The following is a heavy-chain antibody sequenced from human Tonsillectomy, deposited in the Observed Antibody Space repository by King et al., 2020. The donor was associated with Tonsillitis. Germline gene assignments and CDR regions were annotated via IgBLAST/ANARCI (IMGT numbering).Heavy chain of an antibody. Sequence: EVQLVESGGGLVQPGGSLRLSCAASGFTFSSYAMSWVRQAPGKGLEWVSAINGRGSSTYYADSVKGRFTISRDNSKNTLYLQMNSLRAGDTAVYYCAKVVLVLTTGWFFDYWGQGTLVTVSS. CDR2: INGRGSST. J-gene: IGHJ4*02. CDR3: AKVVLVLTTGWFFDY. D-gene: IGHD2-15*01. V-gene: IGHV3-23*04. CDR1: GFTFSSYA.